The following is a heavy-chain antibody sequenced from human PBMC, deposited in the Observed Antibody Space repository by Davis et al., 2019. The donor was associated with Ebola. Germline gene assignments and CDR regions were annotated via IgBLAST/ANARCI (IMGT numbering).Heavy chain of an antibody. D-gene: IGHD4-23*01. CDR1: GYTFTGYY. CDR3: ARVGTVVTSFDY. CDR2: INPNSGGT. Sequence: ASVQVSCKASGYTFTGYYMHWVRPAPAQGLEWMGWINPNSGGTNYAQKFQRWVTMNRDTSISTAYMELSRLRSDDTAVYYCARVGTVVTSFDYWGQGTLVTVSS. V-gene: IGHV1-2*04. J-gene: IGHJ4*02.